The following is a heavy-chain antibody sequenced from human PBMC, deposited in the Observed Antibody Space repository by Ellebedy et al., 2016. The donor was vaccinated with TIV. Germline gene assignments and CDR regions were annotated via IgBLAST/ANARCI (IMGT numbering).Heavy chain of an antibody. CDR1: GGSISSSSYY. CDR2: IYYDGTT. CDR3: ARGGASSKWFDP. J-gene: IGHJ5*02. Sequence: SETLSLTXTVSGGSISSSSYYWSWIRQPPGKGLEWIAWIYYDGTTHYNPSLKSRVTISVDTSKNQFSLRLTSVTAADTAVYYCARGGASSKWFDPWGQGAPVTVSS. V-gene: IGHV4-61*01.